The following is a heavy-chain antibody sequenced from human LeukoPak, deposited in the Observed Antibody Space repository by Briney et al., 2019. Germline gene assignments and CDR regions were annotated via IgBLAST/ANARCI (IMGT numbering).Heavy chain of an antibody. CDR3: ARGLLYYYDSSGYYAFDY. CDR2: IIGSSGTT. CDR1: GFNFNNYA. Sequence: GGPLTLSCVASGFNFNNYAMNGVRQAPGKGLEWVSLIIGSSGTTFYADSVKGRFTISRDKSKSTLYLQMNSLRAEDTAVYYCARGLLYYYDSSGYYAFDYWGQGTLVTVSS. J-gene: IGHJ4*02. V-gene: IGHV3-23*01. D-gene: IGHD3-22*01.